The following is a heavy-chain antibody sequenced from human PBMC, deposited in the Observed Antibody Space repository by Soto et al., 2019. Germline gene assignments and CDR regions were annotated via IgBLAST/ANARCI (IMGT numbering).Heavy chain of an antibody. CDR2: ISGSGGSR. D-gene: IGHD2-21*02. CDR3: AKEGTAEWMHSYYHTEV. V-gene: IGHV3-23*01. Sequence: GGSLRLSCAGSGFNFSSFALTWVRQAPGKGLEWVSTISGSGGSRFYADSVKGRFTLTRDNSKDTVYLQMNSLRVEDTAFYYCAKEGTAEWMHSYYHTEVLGRGTPVTVS. CDR1: GFNFSSFA. J-gene: IGHJ6*02.